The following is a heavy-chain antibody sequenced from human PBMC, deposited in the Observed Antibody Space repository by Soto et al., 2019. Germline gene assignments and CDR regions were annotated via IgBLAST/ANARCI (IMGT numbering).Heavy chain of an antibody. Sequence: SVTPSLTGPVSGGSMSLYYWNLIRQPPGQGLEWIGYIYASGSPYYNPSLKSRVTISADTSKNQISLKLTSPTAADTAVYYCARGVGSSPPQYWGRGTLVTVSS. V-gene: IGHV4-59*01. CDR2: IYASGSP. CDR3: ARGVGSSPPQY. D-gene: IGHD1-26*01. CDR1: GGSMSLYY. J-gene: IGHJ4*02.